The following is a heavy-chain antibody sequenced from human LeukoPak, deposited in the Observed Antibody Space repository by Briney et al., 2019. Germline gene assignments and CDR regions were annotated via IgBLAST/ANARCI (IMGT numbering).Heavy chain of an antibody. D-gene: IGHD3-10*01. CDR1: GGSFSGYY. Sequence: SETLSLTCAVYGGSFSGYYWSWIRQPPGKGLEWIGEINHSGSTNYNPSLKSRVTISVDTSKNQFSLKLSSVTAADTAVYYCARLLRYYGSGSPFDYWGQGTLVTASS. CDR2: INHSGST. J-gene: IGHJ4*02. CDR3: ARLLRYYGSGSPFDY. V-gene: IGHV4-34*01.